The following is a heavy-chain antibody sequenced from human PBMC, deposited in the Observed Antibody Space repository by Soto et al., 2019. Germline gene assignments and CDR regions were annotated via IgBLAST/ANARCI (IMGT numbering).Heavy chain of an antibody. J-gene: IGHJ3*02. CDR3: VRGDVFDI. V-gene: IGHV4-4*07. CDR1: GGSISGYF. Sequence: QLQLQESGPGLVKPSETLSLICTVSGGSISGYFWSWVRQPAGKGLEWIGRIYSAGSTNYNPSLQSRVTMSVDTSQNPFSLKLTSVTAADTAMYYCVRGDVFDIWGRGTMVTVSS. D-gene: IGHD3-16*01. CDR2: IYSAGST.